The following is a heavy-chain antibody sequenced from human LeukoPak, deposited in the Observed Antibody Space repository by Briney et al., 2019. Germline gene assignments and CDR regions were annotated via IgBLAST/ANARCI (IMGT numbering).Heavy chain of an antibody. CDR3: ARFEGVATFDY. Sequence: SETLSLTCTVSGGSISSHFWSWIRQPPGKGLEWIGYIYYSGSTNYNPSLKSRVTISVDTSKNQFSLRLSSVTAADTAVYYCARFEGVATFDYWGQGTLVTVSS. J-gene: IGHJ4*02. CDR2: IYYSGST. D-gene: IGHD5-12*01. V-gene: IGHV4-59*11. CDR1: GGSISSHF.